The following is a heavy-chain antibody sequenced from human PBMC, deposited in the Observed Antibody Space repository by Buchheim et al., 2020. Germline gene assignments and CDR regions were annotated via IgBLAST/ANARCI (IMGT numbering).Heavy chain of an antibody. V-gene: IGHV3-7*01. J-gene: IGHJ1*01. Sequence: EVQLVESGGGLVQPGGSLRLSCAASGFTFSNYWMSWVRQAPGKGLEWVANIKQDGSENYYVDSVKGRFTLSRDNAKNSLFLQMNSLSAEETAVYYCAKGDEETGSYLKYVQHWGQGTL. CDR2: IKQDGSEN. D-gene: IGHD1-26*01. CDR1: GFTFSNYW. CDR3: AKGDEETGSYLKYVQH.